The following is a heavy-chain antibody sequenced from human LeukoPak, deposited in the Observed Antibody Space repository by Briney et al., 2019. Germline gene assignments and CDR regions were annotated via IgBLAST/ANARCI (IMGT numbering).Heavy chain of an antibody. CDR1: GDSVSSNSAT. CDR2: TYYRSKWYN. J-gene: IGHJ2*01. CDR3: ARDGMAVAVGYFDL. D-gene: IGHD6-19*01. Sequence: SQTRSLTCAISGDSVSSNSATWNWIRQSPSRGLEWLGRTYYRSKWYNGYAASVKSRITIKPDTSKNQFSLQLNSVTPEDTAVYYCARDGMAVAVGYFDLWGRGTLVTVSS. V-gene: IGHV6-1*01.